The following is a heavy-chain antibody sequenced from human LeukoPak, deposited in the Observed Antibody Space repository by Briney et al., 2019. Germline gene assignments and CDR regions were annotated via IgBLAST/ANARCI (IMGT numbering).Heavy chain of an antibody. V-gene: IGHV3-64*01. J-gene: IGHJ4*02. CDR2: ISSNGGST. CDR1: GFTFSSYA. Sequence: GGSLRLSCAASGFTFSSYAMHWVRQAPGKGPEYVSAISSNGGSTYYANSVKGRFTISRDNSKNTLYLQMGSLRAEDMAVYYCARYDFWSGYTYWGQGTLVTVSS. CDR3: ARYDFWSGYTY. D-gene: IGHD3-3*01.